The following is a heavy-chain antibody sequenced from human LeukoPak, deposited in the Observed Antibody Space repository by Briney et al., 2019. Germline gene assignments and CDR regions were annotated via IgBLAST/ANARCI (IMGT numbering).Heavy chain of an antibody. Sequence: GASVTVSCKASGYTFTSYYMHWVRQAPGQGLEGMGIINPSGGSTSYAQKFQGRVTMTRDTSTSTVYMELSSLRSEDTAVYYCAREAVEYCSGGSCSNWFDPWGQGTLVTVSS. D-gene: IGHD2-15*01. CDR2: INPSGGST. V-gene: IGHV1-46*01. CDR1: GYTFTSYY. CDR3: AREAVEYCSGGSCSNWFDP. J-gene: IGHJ5*02.